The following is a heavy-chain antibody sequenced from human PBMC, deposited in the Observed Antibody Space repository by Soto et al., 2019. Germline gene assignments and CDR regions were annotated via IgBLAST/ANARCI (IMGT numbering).Heavy chain of an antibody. CDR1: GFTFSSYE. V-gene: IGHV3-48*03. D-gene: IGHD3-22*01. Sequence: PGGSLRLSCAASGFTFSSYEMNWVRQAPGKGLEWVSYISSSGSTIYYADSVRGRFTISRNNAKNSLYLQMNSLRAEDTAVYYCARVSRYYYDSSGQNFDYWGQGTLVTVSS. CDR3: ARVSRYYYDSSGQNFDY. CDR2: ISSSGSTI. J-gene: IGHJ4*02.